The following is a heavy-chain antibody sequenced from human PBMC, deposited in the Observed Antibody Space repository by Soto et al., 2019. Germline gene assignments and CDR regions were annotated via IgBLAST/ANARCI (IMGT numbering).Heavy chain of an antibody. J-gene: IGHJ3*02. CDR1: GYTFTSYA. D-gene: IGHD6-6*01. CDR2: INAGNGNT. Sequence: ASVKVSCKASGYTFTSYAMHWVRQAPGQRLEWMGWINAGNGNTKYSQKFQGRVTITRDTSASTAYTELSSLRSEDTAVYYCARVQSKIAARPNDAFDIWGQGTMVTVS. V-gene: IGHV1-3*01. CDR3: ARVQSKIAARPNDAFDI.